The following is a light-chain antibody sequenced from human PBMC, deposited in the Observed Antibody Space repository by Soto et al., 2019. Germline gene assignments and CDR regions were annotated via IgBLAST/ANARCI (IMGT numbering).Light chain of an antibody. CDR3: AAWDGSLNNVL. CDR2: GDN. CDR1: GSSIGTNT. Sequence: HSVLTQPPSASGIPGQRVTISCSRSGSSIGTNTVNWYRQLPGTAPRLLIYGDNQRPSGVPDRFSGSKSGTSASLAISGLQSEDEAEYYCAAWDGSLNNVLFGGGTQLTVL. J-gene: IGLJ2*01. V-gene: IGLV1-44*01.